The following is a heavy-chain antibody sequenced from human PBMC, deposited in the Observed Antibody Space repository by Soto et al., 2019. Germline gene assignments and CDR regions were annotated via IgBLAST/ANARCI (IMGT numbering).Heavy chain of an antibody. J-gene: IGHJ3*01. V-gene: IGHV3-23*01. CDR2: ISGSADGT. CDR1: GYTLDSYA. Sequence: EVKLLESGGGLAQPGGSLRLSCVGSGYTLDSYAISWVRQAPGERLQWIAAISGSADGTDYAHSVRGRFTISRDNAKKTVHLQMDILRVEDTAVYFCAKDTVGGYSFWSGYYSDGLDVWGQGTLVTVS. D-gene: IGHD3-3*01. CDR3: AKDTVGGYSFWSGYYSDGLDV.